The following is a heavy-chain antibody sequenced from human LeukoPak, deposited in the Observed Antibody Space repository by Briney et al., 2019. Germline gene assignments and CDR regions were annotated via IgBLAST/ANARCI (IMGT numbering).Heavy chain of an antibody. V-gene: IGHV3-23*01. CDR1: GFTFSSYA. CDR2: ISGSGGST. J-gene: IGHJ4*02. Sequence: GGSLRLSCAASGFTFSSYAMSWVRQAPGKGLEWVSGISGSGGSTYYADSVEGRFTISRDNSKNTLYLQMNSLRAEDTAVYYCAKARYCSGGSCYSDYWGQGTLVTVSS. CDR3: AKARYCSGGSCYSDY. D-gene: IGHD2-15*01.